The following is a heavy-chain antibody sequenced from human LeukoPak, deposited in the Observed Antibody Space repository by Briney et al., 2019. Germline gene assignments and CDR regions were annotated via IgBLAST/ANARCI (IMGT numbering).Heavy chain of an antibody. J-gene: IGHJ5*02. CDR2: ISYDGSNK. D-gene: IGHD3-10*01. CDR1: GFTFSSYG. CDR3: AKDTLGLLLWFGESGSWFDP. Sequence: GGSLRLSCAASGFTFSSYGMHWVRQAPGKGLEWVAVISYDGSNKYYADSVKGRFTISRDNSKNTLYLQMNSLRAEDTAVYYCAKDTLGLLLWFGESGSWFDPWGQGTLVTVSS. V-gene: IGHV3-30*18.